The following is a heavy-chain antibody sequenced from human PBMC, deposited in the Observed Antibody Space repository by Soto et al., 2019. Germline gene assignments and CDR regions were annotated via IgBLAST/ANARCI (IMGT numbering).Heavy chain of an antibody. J-gene: IGHJ6*02. V-gene: IGHV3-30*18. CDR2: ISCDGSNK. CDR3: AKKEMDV. CDR1: GFTFSSYG. Sequence: GGSLRLSCAASGFTFSSYGMHWVRQAPGKGLEWVAVISCDGSNKYYEDSVKGRFTISIDNSKNTLYLQMNSLRAEDTAVYYCAKKEMDVWGQGTTVTVSS.